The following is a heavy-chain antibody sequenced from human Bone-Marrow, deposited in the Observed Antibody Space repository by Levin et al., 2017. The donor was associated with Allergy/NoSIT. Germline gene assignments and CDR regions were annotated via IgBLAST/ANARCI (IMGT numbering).Heavy chain of an antibody. V-gene: IGHV3-30*18. J-gene: IGHJ6*02. D-gene: IGHD3-22*01. CDR1: GFTFSSYG. CDR3: AKDRITTYYDSSGYTPNYYYGMDV. Sequence: GGSLRLSCAASGFTFSSYGMHWVRQAPGKGLEWVAVISYDGSNKYYADSVKGRFTISRDNSKNTLYLQMNSLRAEDTAVYYCAKDRITTYYDSSGYTPNYYYGMDVWGQGTTVTVSS. CDR2: ISYDGSNK.